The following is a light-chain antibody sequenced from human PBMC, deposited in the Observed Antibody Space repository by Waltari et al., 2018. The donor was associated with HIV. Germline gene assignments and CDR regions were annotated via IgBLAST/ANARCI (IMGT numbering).Light chain of an antibody. V-gene: IGLV2-14*03. Sequence: QSALTQPASVSGSPGQSITISCTGTSSDVGGSNYVSWYQQYPAKAPKLMIYDVSNRPSGVSNRFAGSKSGNTASLTISGLQAEDEADYYCSSYTSSTTLVFGGGTKLTVL. J-gene: IGLJ2*01. CDR2: DVS. CDR3: SSYTSSTTLV. CDR1: SSDVGGSNY.